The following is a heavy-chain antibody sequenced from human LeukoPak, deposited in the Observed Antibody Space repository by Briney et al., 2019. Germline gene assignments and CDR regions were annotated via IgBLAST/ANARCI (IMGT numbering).Heavy chain of an antibody. V-gene: IGHV3-23*01. CDR1: EFTFSNYA. CDR2: ISGGGGST. D-gene: IGHD1-14*01. J-gene: IGHJ5*02. Sequence: GGSLRLSCAASEFTFSNYAMNWVRQAPGKGLEWVSGISGGGGSTYYADSVKGRFTISRDNSKNTLYLQMDSLRAEDTALYYCAKGSGINHYHWIDPRGQGTLVTVSS. CDR3: AKGSGINHYHWIDP.